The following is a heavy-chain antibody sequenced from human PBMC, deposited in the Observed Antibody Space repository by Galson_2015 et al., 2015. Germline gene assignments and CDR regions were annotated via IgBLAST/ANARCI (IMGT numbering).Heavy chain of an antibody. J-gene: IGHJ6*03. CDR1: GGSISTYY. D-gene: IGHD3-10*01. CDR2: IYHSGTT. V-gene: IGHV4-59*01. CDR3: TRAPSRRPGRYYMDV. Sequence: SETLSLTCTLSGGSISTYYWSWIRQSPGKGLDWIGYIYHSGTTNYNPSLKSRVTISVDTSKNQFSLKLNSVSAADTAVYYCTRAPSRRPGRYYMDVWGTGTTVSVSS.